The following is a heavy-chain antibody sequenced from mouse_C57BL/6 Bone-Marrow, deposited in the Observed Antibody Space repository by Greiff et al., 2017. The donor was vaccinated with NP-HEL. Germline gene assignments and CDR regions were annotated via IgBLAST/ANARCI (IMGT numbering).Heavy chain of an antibody. CDR3: ARRLWLRRYFDV. CDR2: INPNNGGT. D-gene: IGHD2-2*01. V-gene: IGHV1-26*01. CDR1: GYTFTDYY. Sequence: VQLQQSGPELVKPGASVKISCKASGYTFTDYYMNWVKQSHGKSLEWIGDINPNNGGTSYNQKFKGKATLTVDKSSSTAYMELRSLTSEDSAVYYCARRLWLRRYFDVWGTGTTVTVSS. J-gene: IGHJ1*03.